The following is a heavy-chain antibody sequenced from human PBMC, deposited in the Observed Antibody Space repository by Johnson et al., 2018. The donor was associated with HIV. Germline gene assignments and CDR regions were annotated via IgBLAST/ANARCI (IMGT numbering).Heavy chain of an antibody. D-gene: IGHD3-10*01. Sequence: VQLVESGGGVVQPGRSLRLSCAASGFTFSSYAMSWVRQAPGKGLEWVSAISGSGGSTYYADSVKGRFTVSRDNSKNTLYLQMNSLGAEETAVYYCAAYGSGDGEAFDIWGQGTMVTVSS. CDR1: GFTFSSYA. CDR2: ISGSGGST. CDR3: AAYGSGDGEAFDI. V-gene: IGHV3-23*04. J-gene: IGHJ3*02.